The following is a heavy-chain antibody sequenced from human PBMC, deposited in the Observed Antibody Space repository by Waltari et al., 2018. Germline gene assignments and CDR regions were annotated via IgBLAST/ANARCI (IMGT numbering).Heavy chain of an antibody. CDR2: IYYTGST. V-gene: IGHV4-39*01. J-gene: IGHJ5*02. D-gene: IGHD5-12*01. Sequence: WGWIGQSPGKGLELSGNIYYTGSTYYTPTLKSRVTISGSMAKNQFSLKLSSVTAADTAVYYCARHWKKSGYRFDPWGRGTLVTVSS. CDR3: ARHWKKSGYRFDP.